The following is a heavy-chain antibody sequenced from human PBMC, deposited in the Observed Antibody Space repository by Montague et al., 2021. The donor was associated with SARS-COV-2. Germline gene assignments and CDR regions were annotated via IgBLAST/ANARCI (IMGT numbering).Heavy chain of an antibody. CDR3: ARELADYGMDV. CDR1: GFTFSSYA. CDR2: ISYDGSNK. J-gene: IGHJ6*02. Sequence: SRRLSWAASGFTFSSYAMHWVRQAPGKGLEWVAVISYDGSNKYYADSVKGRFTISRDNSKNTLYLQMNSLRAEDTAVYYCARELADYGMDVWGQGTTVTVSS. V-gene: IGHV3-30*04.